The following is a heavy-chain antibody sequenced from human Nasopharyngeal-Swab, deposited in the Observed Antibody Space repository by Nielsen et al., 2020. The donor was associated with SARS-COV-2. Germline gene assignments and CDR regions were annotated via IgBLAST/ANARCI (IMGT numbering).Heavy chain of an antibody. CDR1: GFTFSSYW. J-gene: IGHJ4*02. CDR2: IKQDGSEK. Sequence: GESLPIPCAASGFTFSSYWMSWVRQAPGKGLEWVANIKQDGSEKYYVDSVKGRFTISRDNAKNSLYLQMNSLRAEDTAVYYCASLSSSSWFFDYWGQGTLVTVSS. CDR3: ASLSSSSWFFDY. D-gene: IGHD6-13*01. V-gene: IGHV3-7*01.